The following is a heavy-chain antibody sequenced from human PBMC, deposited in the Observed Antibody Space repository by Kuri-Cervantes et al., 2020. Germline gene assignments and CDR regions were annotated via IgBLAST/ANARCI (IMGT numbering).Heavy chain of an antibody. CDR1: GGSISSYY. D-gene: IGHD2-15*01. Sequence: SETLSLTCTVSGGSISSYYWSWIRQPPGKGLEWIGYIYSSGTTTYNPSLKSRVTISIDTSKNQFSLRLSSVTAADTAVYYCARYTYCSTGRCYEDYWGQGTLVTVSS. V-gene: IGHV4-59*12. CDR2: IYSSGTT. CDR3: ARYTYCSTGRCYEDY. J-gene: IGHJ4*02.